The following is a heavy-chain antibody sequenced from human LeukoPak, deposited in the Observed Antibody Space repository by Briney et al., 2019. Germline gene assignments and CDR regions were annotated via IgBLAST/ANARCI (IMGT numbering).Heavy chain of an antibody. D-gene: IGHD2-2*01. CDR1: GYSISSVYY. V-gene: IGHV4-38-2*02. J-gene: IGHJ4*02. CDR3: ASRYCSSTSCPEVDY. CDR2: IYHSGST. Sequence: SETLSLTCTVSGYSISSVYYWGWIRQPPGKGLEWIGSIYHSGSTYYSPSLKSRVTISVDTSKNHFSLRLTSVTAADTAVYYCASRYCSSTSCPEVDYWGQGTLVTVSS.